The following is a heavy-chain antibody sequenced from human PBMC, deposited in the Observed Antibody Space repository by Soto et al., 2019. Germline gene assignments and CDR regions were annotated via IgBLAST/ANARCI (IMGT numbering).Heavy chain of an antibody. CDR3: ARFNSGNYYEAFDI. J-gene: IGHJ3*02. Sequence: SETLSLTFAFSGLSFTSSNLASWFRQPPGKGLEWIGEIYHSGSTNYNPSLKSRVTISVDKSKNQFSLKLSSVTAADTAVYYCARFNSGNYYEAFDIWGQGTMVS. CDR1: GLSFTSSNL. D-gene: IGHD1-26*01. CDR2: IYHSGST. V-gene: IGHV4-4*02.